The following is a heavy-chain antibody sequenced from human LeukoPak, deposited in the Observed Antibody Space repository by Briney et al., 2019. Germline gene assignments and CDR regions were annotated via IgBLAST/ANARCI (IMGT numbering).Heavy chain of an antibody. D-gene: IGHD3-22*01. CDR2: IYHSGST. V-gene: IGHV4-30-2*01. Sequence: SETLSLTCTVSGGSISSGGYYWSWIRQPPGKGLEWIGYIYHSGSTYYNPSLKSRVTISVDRSKNQFSLKLSSVTAADTAVYYCAREITMIVRSSGAFDIWGQGTMVTVSS. CDR1: GGSISSGGYY. J-gene: IGHJ3*02. CDR3: AREITMIVRSSGAFDI.